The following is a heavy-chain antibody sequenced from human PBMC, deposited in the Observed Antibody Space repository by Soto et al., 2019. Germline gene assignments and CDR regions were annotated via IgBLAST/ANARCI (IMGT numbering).Heavy chain of an antibody. Sequence: EVQLVESGGGLIQPGGSLRLSCAASGFTVSSNYMSWVHQAPGKGLEWVSVIYSGGSTYYADSVKGRFTISRDNSKNTLYLQMNSLRAEDTAVYYCARDPQGDYFDYWGQGTLVTVSS. V-gene: IGHV3-53*01. CDR2: IYSGGST. CDR3: ARDPQGDYFDY. CDR1: GFTVSSNY. J-gene: IGHJ4*02.